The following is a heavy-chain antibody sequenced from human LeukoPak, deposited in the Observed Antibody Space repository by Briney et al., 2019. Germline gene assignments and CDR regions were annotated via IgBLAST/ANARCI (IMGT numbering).Heavy chain of an antibody. Sequence: GGSLRLSCAASGFTFGSYWMSWVRQAPGKGLEWVGRIKSKTDGGTTDYAAPVKGRFTISRDDSKNTLYLQMNSLKTEDTAVYYCTTDSTYYYGSGSYPHWFDPWGQGTLVTVSS. CDR1: GFTFGSYW. V-gene: IGHV3-15*01. D-gene: IGHD3-10*01. CDR2: IKSKTDGGTT. CDR3: TTDSTYYYGSGSYPHWFDP. J-gene: IGHJ5*02.